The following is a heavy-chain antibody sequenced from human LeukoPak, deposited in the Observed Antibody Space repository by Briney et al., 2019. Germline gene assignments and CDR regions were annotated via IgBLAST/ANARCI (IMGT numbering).Heavy chain of an antibody. V-gene: IGHV3-30*18. J-gene: IGHJ4*02. CDR1: GFTFSSYG. D-gene: IGHD6-19*01. CDR3: AKVALVVAVAGSFDY. CDR2: ISYDGSNK. Sequence: GGSLRLSCAASGFTFSSYGMHWVRQAPGKGLEWVAVISYDGSNKYYADSVKGRFTISRDNSKNTLYLQMNSLRAEDTAMYYCAKVALVVAVAGSFDYWGQGTLVTVSS.